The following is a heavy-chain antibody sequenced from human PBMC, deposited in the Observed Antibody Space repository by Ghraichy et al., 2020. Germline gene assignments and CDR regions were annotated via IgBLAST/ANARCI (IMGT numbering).Heavy chain of an antibody. J-gene: IGHJ5*02. CDR1: GDTFSNYG. V-gene: IGHV1-18*04. CDR2: ISGYNGNT. D-gene: IGHD6-19*01. Sequence: ASVKVSCKTSGDTFSNYGISWVRQAPGQGLEWMGWISGYNGNTFYAKKFQGRLTLTTDTSTTIAYMELSSLRSDDTAVYYCARDPFAYSSGWYHGESNWVDPWGKGNLVTVSS. CDR3: ARDPFAYSSGWYHGESNWVDP.